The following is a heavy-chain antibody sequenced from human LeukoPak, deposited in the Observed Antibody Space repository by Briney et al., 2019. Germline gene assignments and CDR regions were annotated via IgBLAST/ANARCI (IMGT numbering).Heavy chain of an antibody. Sequence: GASVKVSCKASGYTFTTYDINWVRQATGQGLEWMGWMNPNRGNTGYAQKFQGRVTMTRNTSISTAYMELSSLRSEDTAVYYCAVDYGDFLFDYWGQGTLVTVSS. CDR3: AVDYGDFLFDY. J-gene: IGHJ4*02. CDR2: MNPNRGNT. V-gene: IGHV1-8*01. D-gene: IGHD4-17*01. CDR1: GYTFTTYD.